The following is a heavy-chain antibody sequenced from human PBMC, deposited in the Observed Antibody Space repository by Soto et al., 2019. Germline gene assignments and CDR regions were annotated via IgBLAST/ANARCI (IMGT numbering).Heavy chain of an antibody. D-gene: IGHD6-25*01. CDR1: GFTFSSYG. CDR2: IWYDGSNK. V-gene: IGHV3-33*01. J-gene: IGHJ6*02. Sequence: GGSLRLSCAASGFTFSSYGMHWVRQAPGKGLEWVAVIWYDGSNKYYADSVKGRFTISRDNSKNTLYLQMNSPRAEDTAVYYCARYLVQRLRSINYYYGMDVWGQGTTVTVSS. CDR3: ARYLVQRLRSINYYYGMDV.